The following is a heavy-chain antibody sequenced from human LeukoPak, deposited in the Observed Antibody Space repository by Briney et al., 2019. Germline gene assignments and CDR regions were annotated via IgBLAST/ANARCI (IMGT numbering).Heavy chain of an antibody. D-gene: IGHD3-10*01. CDR3: ARHPELFFFDY. J-gene: IGHJ4*02. Sequence: PSETLSLTCTVSGASISSYYWSWIRQPPGKGLEWIGYISYSGSTTYNPSLKSRVTISADTSKNQVSLTLSSVTAADTAVYYCARHPELFFFDYWGQGTLVTASS. CDR1: GASISSYY. V-gene: IGHV4-59*08. CDR2: ISYSGST.